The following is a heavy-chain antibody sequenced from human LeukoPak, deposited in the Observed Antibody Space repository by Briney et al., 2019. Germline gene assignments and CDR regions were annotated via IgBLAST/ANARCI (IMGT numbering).Heavy chain of an antibody. CDR3: ARGTWDSSGYYYESDY. D-gene: IGHD3-22*01. V-gene: IGHV4-59*01. J-gene: IGHJ4*02. Sequence: SETLSLTCSVSGVSISRYQWSWIRQPPGKGLEWIGHIDHRGNTNYNPSLWSRATISLDTSKNHISLRLTSVTAADTAVYYCARGTWDSSGYYYESDYWGQGTLVTVSS. CDR1: GVSISRYQ. CDR2: IDHRGNT.